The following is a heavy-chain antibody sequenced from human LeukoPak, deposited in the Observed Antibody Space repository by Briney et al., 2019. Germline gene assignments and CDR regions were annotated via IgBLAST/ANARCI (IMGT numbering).Heavy chain of an antibody. CDR1: GFTFSSYE. D-gene: IGHD5-18*01. V-gene: IGHV3-48*03. CDR3: AREDSYGHGLDY. Sequence: GGSLRLSCAASGFTFSSYEVFWVRQAPGKGLEWVSYISSSGTTKYYGDSVKGRFTISRDNAKNSLYLQMNSLRAEDTAVYYCAREDSYGHGLDYWGQGTLVTVSS. CDR2: ISSSGTTK. J-gene: IGHJ4*02.